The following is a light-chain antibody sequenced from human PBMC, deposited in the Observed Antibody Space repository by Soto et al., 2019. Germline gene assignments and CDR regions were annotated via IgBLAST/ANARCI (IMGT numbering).Light chain of an antibody. CDR1: SSDVGGYNY. J-gene: IGLJ2*01. Sequence: QSALTQPPSASGSPGQSVTISCTGTSSDVGGYNYVSWYQQHPGKAPKLMIYEVTKRPSGVPARFSGSKSGNTASLTVSGLQAEDEADYYCNSYAGANNLGVFGGGTKLTVL. V-gene: IGLV2-8*01. CDR2: EVT. CDR3: NSYAGANNLGV.